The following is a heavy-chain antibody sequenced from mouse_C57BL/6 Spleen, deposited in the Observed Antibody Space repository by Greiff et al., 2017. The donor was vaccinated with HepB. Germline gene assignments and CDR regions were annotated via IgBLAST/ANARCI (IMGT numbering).Heavy chain of an antibody. D-gene: IGHD2-5*01. CDR1: GYAFSSSW. Sequence: VQLQQSGPELVKPGASVKISCKASGYAFSSSWMNWVKQRPGKGLEWIGRIYPGDGDTNYNGKFKGKATLTADKSSSTAYMQLSSLTSEDSAVYYCARSSNYKAYYFDYWGQGTTLTVSS. J-gene: IGHJ2*01. CDR2: IYPGDGDT. CDR3: ARSSNYKAYYFDY. V-gene: IGHV1-82*01.